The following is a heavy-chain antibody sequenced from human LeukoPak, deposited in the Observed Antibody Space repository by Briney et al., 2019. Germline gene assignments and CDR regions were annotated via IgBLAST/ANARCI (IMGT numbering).Heavy chain of an antibody. CDR3: AXXXXVRGVYDAFDI. Sequence: ASVKVSCKASGYTFTSYDINWVRQATGQGLEWMGWMNPNSGNTGYAQKFQGRVTMTRNTSISTAYMELSSLRSEDTAGYYCAXXXXVRGVYDAFDIWGQGTMVTVSS. CDR2: MNPNSGNT. V-gene: IGHV1-8*01. CDR1: GYTFTSYD. D-gene: IGHD3-10*01. J-gene: IGHJ3*02.